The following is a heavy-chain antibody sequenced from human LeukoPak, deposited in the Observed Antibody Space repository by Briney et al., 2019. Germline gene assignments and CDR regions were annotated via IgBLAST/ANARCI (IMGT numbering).Heavy chain of an antibody. CDR2: ISYDGSNK. J-gene: IGHJ4*02. Sequence: GGSLRLSCAASGYTSSSYGMHWVRQAPGKGLEWVAVISYDGSNKYYADSVKGRFTISRDNSKNTLYLQMNSLRAEDTAVYYCATVAAPVDDYWGQGTLVTVSS. CDR1: GYTSSSYG. V-gene: IGHV3-30*03. D-gene: IGHD2-15*01. CDR3: ATVAAPVDDY.